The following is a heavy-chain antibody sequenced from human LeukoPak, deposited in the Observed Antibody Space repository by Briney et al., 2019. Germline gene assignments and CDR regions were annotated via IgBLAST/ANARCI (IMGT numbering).Heavy chain of an antibody. CDR2: ISAYNGNT. CDR1: GYTFTGYY. CDR3: ARCPTNIAVADY. V-gene: IGHV1-18*04. D-gene: IGHD6-19*01. J-gene: IGHJ4*02. Sequence: ASVKVSCKASGYTFTGYYMHWVRQAPGQGLEWMGWISAYNGNTNYAQKLQGRVTMTTDTSTSTAYMELRSLRSDDTAVYYCARCPTNIAVADYWGQGTLVTVSS.